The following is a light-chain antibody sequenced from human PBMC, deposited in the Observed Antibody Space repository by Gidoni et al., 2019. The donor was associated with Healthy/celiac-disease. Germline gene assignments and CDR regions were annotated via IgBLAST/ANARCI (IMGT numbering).Light chain of an antibody. CDR3: SSYTSSSTYV. V-gene: IGLV2-14*03. CDR2: DVS. CDR1: SSDVGGYNY. Sequence: QSALTQPASVSGSPGPSIHIPCTGTSSDVGGYNYVSWYQHHPGKAPKLMIYDVSNRPSGVSNRFSGSKSGNTASLTISGLQAEDEADYYCSSYTSSSTYVFGTGTKVTVL. J-gene: IGLJ1*01.